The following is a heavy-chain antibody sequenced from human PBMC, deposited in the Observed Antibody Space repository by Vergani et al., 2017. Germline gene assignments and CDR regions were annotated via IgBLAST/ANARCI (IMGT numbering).Heavy chain of an antibody. CDR1: GFTFSDYY. CDR3: ARVRLRYFDWLLAYFDY. CDR2: ISSSSSYT. J-gene: IGHJ4*02. V-gene: IGHV3-11*05. D-gene: IGHD3-9*01. Sequence: QVQLVESGGGLVKPGGSLRLSCAASGFTFSDYYMSWIRQAPGKGLEWVSYISSSSSYTNYADSVKGRFTISRDNAKNSLYLQMNSLRAEDTAVYYCARVRLRYFDWLLAYFDYWGQGTLVTVSS.